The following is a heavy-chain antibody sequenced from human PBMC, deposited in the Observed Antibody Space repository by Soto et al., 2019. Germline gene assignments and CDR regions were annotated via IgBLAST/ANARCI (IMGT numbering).Heavy chain of an antibody. CDR3: TKVRADYYDSSGPNY. V-gene: IGHV3-30*18. D-gene: IGHD3-22*01. CDR2: ISYDGSNK. Sequence: PGGSLRLSCAASGFTFSSYGMHWVRQAPGKGLEWVAVISYDGSNKYYADSVKGRFTISRDNSKNTLYLQMNGLRAEDTAVYYCTKVRADYYDSSGPNYWGQGTLVTVSS. CDR1: GFTFSSYG. J-gene: IGHJ4*02.